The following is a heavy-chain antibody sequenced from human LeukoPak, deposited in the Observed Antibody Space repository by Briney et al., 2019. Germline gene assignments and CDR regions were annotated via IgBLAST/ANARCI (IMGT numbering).Heavy chain of an antibody. D-gene: IGHD3-22*01. CDR3: EKLDSGSRWGDYNMDV. J-gene: IGHJ6*03. CDR2: ISTSGSTI. CDR1: GFTFGGFE. Sequence: PGGSLRLSCTASGFTFGGFEMNWVRQAPGRGLEWVSYISTSGSTIYYADSVKGRFTISRDNAKNSLYLRMNSLRAEDTADYYCEKLDSGSRWGDYNMDVWGKGTTVTVSS. V-gene: IGHV3-48*03.